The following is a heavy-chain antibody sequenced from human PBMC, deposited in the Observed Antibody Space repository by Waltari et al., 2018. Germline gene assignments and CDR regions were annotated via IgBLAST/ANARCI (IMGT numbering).Heavy chain of an antibody. CDR2: IDPEDGET. V-gene: IGHV1-69-2*01. CDR1: GYTFMDYF. Sequence: EVELVQSGAEVKKPGATVKISCKASGYTFMDYFMHWVQQAPGKGLEWMGRIDPEDGETVYSEKFQGRVTITADTSTDTAYIELSSLTSGDTAVYYCAPLPGGSGQTFDYWGQGTLVTVSS. D-gene: IGHD3-10*01. CDR3: APLPGGSGQTFDY. J-gene: IGHJ4*02.